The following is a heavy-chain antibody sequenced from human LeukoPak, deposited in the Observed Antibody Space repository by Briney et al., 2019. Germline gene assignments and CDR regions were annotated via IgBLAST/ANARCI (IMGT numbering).Heavy chain of an antibody. J-gene: IGHJ4*02. CDR2: INHSGST. CDR1: GGSINNYY. D-gene: IGHD3-9*01. V-gene: IGHV4-34*01. CDR3: ARMNRLRYFDWLLSTHFDY. Sequence: KPSETLSLTCAISGGSINNYYWSWIRQPPGKGLEWIGEINHSGSTNYNPSLKSRVTISVDTSKNQFSLKLSSVTAADTAVYYCARMNRLRYFDWLLSTHFDYWGQGTLVTVSS.